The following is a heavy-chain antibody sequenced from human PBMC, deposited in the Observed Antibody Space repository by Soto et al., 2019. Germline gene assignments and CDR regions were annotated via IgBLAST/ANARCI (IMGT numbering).Heavy chain of an antibody. V-gene: IGHV3-33*01. CDR3: ARDRCSSTSCYLLYYYYGMDV. J-gene: IGHJ6*02. D-gene: IGHD2-2*01. CDR1: GFTFSSYG. Sequence: QVQLVESGGGVVQPGRSLRLSCAASGFTFSSYGMHWVRQAPGKGLEWVAVIWYDGSNKYYADSVKGRFTISRDNSKNTLYLQMNSLRAEDTAVYYCARDRCSSTSCYLLYYYYGMDVWGQGTTVTVSS. CDR2: IWYDGSNK.